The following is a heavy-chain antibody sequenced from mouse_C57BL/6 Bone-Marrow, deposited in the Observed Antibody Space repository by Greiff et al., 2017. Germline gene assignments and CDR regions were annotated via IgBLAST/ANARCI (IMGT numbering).Heavy chain of an antibody. Sequence: QVQLQQPGAELVRPGSSVKLSCKASGYTFTSYWMDWVKQRPGQGLEWIGNIYPSDSETHYNQKFKDKATLTVDKSSSTAYMQLRSLTSEDSAVYYCARSIYYDYEGDTYWGQGTLVTVSA. V-gene: IGHV1-61*01. CDR2: IYPSDSET. CDR1: GYTFTSYW. CDR3: ARSIYYDYEGDTY. J-gene: IGHJ3*01. D-gene: IGHD2-4*01.